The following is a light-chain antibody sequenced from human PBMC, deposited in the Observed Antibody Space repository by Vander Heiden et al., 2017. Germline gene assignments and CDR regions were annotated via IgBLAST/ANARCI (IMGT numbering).Light chain of an antibody. CDR1: KLGEKD. Sequence: SYALTQAPSVSVSPGQTARITCSGDKLGEKDVCWYQQKPGQSPLMVIYDGEKRPSSIPERFIGSKSGNTATLTISGAQSMDEADYYCQTWDSNTAPFGGGTKLTVL. CDR2: DGE. J-gene: IGLJ2*01. V-gene: IGLV3-1*01. CDR3: QTWDSNTAP.